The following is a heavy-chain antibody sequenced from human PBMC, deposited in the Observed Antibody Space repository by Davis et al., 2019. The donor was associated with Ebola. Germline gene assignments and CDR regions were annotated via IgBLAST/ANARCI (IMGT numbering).Heavy chain of an antibody. D-gene: IGHD1-26*01. Sequence: ASVKVSCKASGYTFTGYYMHWVRQAPGQGLEWMGWINPNSGGTNYAQKFQGRVTMTRDTSISTAYMELSRLRSDDTAVYYCATERRQWELDYGSFCWGQGTLVTVSS. CDR3: ATERRQWELDYGSFC. CDR1: GYTFTGYY. V-gene: IGHV1-2*02. J-gene: IGHJ4*02. CDR2: INPNSGGT.